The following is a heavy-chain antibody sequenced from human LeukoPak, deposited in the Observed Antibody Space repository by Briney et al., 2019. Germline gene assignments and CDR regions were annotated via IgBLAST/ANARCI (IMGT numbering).Heavy chain of an antibody. CDR3: ARDGISNWGLHYGMDV. CDR2: IRISGDSI. V-gene: IGHV3-23*01. D-gene: IGHD7-27*01. J-gene: IGHJ6*02. Sequence: AGGSLRLSCAASGFTFTTYSMGWVRQAPGRGPEWISSIRISGDSIYYASSAKGRFTISRDDSKNTLYLQMNGLRDEDTAVYYCARDGISNWGLHYGMDVWGQGTTVIVSS. CDR1: GFTFTTYS.